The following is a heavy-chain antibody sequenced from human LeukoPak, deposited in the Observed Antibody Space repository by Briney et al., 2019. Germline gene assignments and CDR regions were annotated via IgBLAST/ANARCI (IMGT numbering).Heavy chain of an antibody. D-gene: IGHD3-22*01. V-gene: IGHV1-2*02. Sequence: ASVKVSCKASGYTFTGYYMHWVRQAPGQGLEWMGWINPNSGGTNYAQKFQGRVTMTRDTSISTAYMELSRLRSDDTAVYCCARGALYYYDSSGYTLDYWGQGTLVTVSS. CDR3: ARGALYYYDSSGYTLDY. CDR2: INPNSGGT. J-gene: IGHJ4*02. CDR1: GYTFTGYY.